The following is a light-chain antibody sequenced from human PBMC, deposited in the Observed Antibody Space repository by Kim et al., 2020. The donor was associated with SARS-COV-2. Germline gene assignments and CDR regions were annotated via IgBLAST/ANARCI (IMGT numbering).Light chain of an antibody. CDR1: SWHSTYI. J-gene: IGLJ3*02. CDR3: ETWDSDTWV. Sequence: SSVKLTCTLSSWHSTYIVAWHQQQPGKAPRYLMKVEGDGGGSKGSGVPDRFSGSSSGADRYLSISNLQSEDEADYYCETWDSDTWVFGGGTQLTVL. CDR2: VEGDGGG. V-gene: IGLV4-60*03.